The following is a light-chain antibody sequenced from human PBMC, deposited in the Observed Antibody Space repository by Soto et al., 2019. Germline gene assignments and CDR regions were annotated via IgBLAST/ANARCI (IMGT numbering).Light chain of an antibody. CDR3: SSKSPDF. CDR1: SSGIRDYNY. J-gene: IGLJ1*01. Sequence: QSVLTQPASVSGSPGQSITISCTGTSSGIRDYNYVSWYQQLPGNAPKLIMYEVSNRPSGISNRFSGSKSGNTASLTISGLQTEDEADYYCSSKSPDFFGTGTKVTVL. CDR2: EVS. V-gene: IGLV2-14*01.